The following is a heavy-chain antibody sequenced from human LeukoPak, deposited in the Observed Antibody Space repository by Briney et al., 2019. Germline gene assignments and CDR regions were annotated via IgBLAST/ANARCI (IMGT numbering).Heavy chain of an antibody. D-gene: IGHD3-22*01. CDR1: GYTFTSYG. Sequence: ASVKVSCKASGYTFTSYGISWVRQAPGQGLEWMGWISAYNGNTNYAQKLQGRVTMTTDTSTSTAYMELRSLRSDDTAVYYCARIFPQPPSGYYDSSGYYSDAFDIWGQGTMVTVSS. CDR2: ISAYNGNT. V-gene: IGHV1-18*01. J-gene: IGHJ3*02. CDR3: ARIFPQPPSGYYDSSGYYSDAFDI.